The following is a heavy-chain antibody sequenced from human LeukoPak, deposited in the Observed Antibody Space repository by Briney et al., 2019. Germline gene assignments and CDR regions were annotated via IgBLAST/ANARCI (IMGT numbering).Heavy chain of an antibody. J-gene: IGHJ1*01. CDR1: GGSITSSSFY. V-gene: IGHV4-39*07. D-gene: IGHD6-13*01. Sequence: SETLSLTCTVSGGSITSSSFYWGWIRQPPGKGLEWIGSIYYSGSTYYNPSLKSRVTISVDTSKNQFSLKLSSVTAADTAVYYCARVITYSSSWYFQHWGQGTLVTVSS. CDR2: IYYSGST. CDR3: ARVITYSSSWYFQH.